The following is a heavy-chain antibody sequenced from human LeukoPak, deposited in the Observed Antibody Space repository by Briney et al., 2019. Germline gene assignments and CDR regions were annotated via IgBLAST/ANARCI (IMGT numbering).Heavy chain of an antibody. CDR3: ARGGDRSFDY. Sequence: SETLSLTCTVSGGSISSNSYYWGWIPQPPGKGLEGIGTIYYSGSTYYNPSLKSRVPISVDTSKNQFSLKLSSVTAADTAVYYCARGGDRSFDYWGQGPLVTVSS. CDR1: GGSISSNSYY. D-gene: IGHD3-10*01. CDR2: IYYSGST. J-gene: IGHJ4*02. V-gene: IGHV4-39*07.